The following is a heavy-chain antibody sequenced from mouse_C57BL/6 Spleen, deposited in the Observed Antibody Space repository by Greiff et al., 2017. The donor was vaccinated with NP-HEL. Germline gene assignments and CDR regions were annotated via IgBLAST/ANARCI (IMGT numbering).Heavy chain of an antibody. J-gene: IGHJ4*01. V-gene: IGHV1-50*01. CDR3: ARSLTGTSNYAMDY. CDR1: GYTFTSYW. Sequence: VQLQQPGAELVKPGASVKLSCKASGYTFTSYWMQWVKQRPGQGLEWIGEIDPSDSYTNYNQKFKGKATLTVDTSSSTAYMQLSSLTSEDSAVYYCARSLTGTSNYAMDYWGQGTSVTVSS. CDR2: IDPSDSYT. D-gene: IGHD4-1*01.